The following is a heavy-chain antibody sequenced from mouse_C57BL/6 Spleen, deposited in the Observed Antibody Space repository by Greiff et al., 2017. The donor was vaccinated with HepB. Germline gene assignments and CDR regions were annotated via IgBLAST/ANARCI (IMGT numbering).Heavy chain of an antibody. V-gene: IGHV14-2*01. Sequence: EVQGVESGAELVKPGASVKLSCTASGFNIKDYYMHWVKQRTEQGLEWIGRIDPEDGETKYAPKFQGKATITADTSSNTAYLQLSSLTSEDTAVYYCARIPLFITTVEGDYWGQGTTLTVSS. D-gene: IGHD1-1*01. CDR1: GFNIKDYY. J-gene: IGHJ2*01. CDR3: ARIPLFITTVEGDY. CDR2: IDPEDGET.